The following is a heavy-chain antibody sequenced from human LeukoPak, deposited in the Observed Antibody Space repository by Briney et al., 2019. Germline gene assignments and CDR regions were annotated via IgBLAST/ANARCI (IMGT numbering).Heavy chain of an antibody. CDR2: IYSGGRT. D-gene: IGHD5/OR15-5a*01. CDR1: GFTVSNNY. J-gene: IGHJ4*02. CDR3: ASPSSVTPYDY. Sequence: GGSLRLSCAASGFTVSNNYMTWVRQAPGKGLEWVSVIYSGGRTYYADSVRGRFTISRDNSKNTLYLQMNSLRAEDMAVYYCASPSSVTPYDYWGQGTLVTVSS. V-gene: IGHV3-53*01.